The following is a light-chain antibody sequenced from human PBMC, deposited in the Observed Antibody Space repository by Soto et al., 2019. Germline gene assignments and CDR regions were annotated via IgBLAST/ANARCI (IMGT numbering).Light chain of an antibody. CDR2: EVT. CDR3: SSYAGNRGGV. CDR1: SSDVGGYNY. Sequence: QSALTQPPSASGSPGQSLTISCTGTSSDVGGYNYVSWYQQHPGKAPKLMIYEVTKRPSGVPDRFSGSKSGNTASLTVSGLQAEDEADYYCSSYAGNRGGVFGTGTKLTVL. V-gene: IGLV2-8*01. J-gene: IGLJ1*01.